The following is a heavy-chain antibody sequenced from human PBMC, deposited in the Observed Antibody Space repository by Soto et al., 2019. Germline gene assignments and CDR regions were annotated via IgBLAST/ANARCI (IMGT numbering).Heavy chain of an antibody. J-gene: IGHJ1*01. CDR2: INPTRAIT. V-gene: IGHV1-46*01. CDR3: ARYLIQSAQTCSGPDCYSGKAS. CDR1: GYSLTSDY. Sequence: APVKGAWKAAGYSLTSDYGDWGRKKPEKGHEGMGIINPTRAITSYAQHFHGRVTMPRDNSKPTVYLLMNSLRADDTAVYYCARYLIQSAQTCSGPDCYSGKASWGLGTLVTVSS. D-gene: IGHD2-21*02.